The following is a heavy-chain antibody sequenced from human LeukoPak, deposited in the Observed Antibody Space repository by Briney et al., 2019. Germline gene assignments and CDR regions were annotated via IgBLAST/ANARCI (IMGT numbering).Heavy chain of an antibody. CDR3: AREGAYYGSGSPDY. Sequence: GRSLRLSCAASGFTFSSYGMHWVRQAPGKGLEWVAVISYDGSNKYYADSVKGRFTISRDNAKNSLYLQMNSLRAEDTAVYYCAREGAYYGSGSPDYWGQGTLVTVSS. CDR1: GFTFSSYG. D-gene: IGHD3-10*01. CDR2: ISYDGSNK. J-gene: IGHJ4*02. V-gene: IGHV3-30*03.